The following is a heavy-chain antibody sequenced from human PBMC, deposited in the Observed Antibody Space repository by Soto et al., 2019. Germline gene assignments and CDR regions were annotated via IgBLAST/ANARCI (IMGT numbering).Heavy chain of an antibody. V-gene: IGHV3-74*01. CDR2: IDYDGTTT. CDR1: GFAFDSYW. J-gene: IGHJ4*02. CDR3: TRGPRPSSAGTGAY. D-gene: IGHD6-13*01. Sequence: EVHLVESGGGLVQPGGSLRLSCAASGFAFDSYWMHWVRQVPGESPVWVSRIDYDGTTTTYADSVKGRFTISRDNANNTLYLQMNSLRAEDTAVYYCTRGPRPSSAGTGAYWGQGTLVTVSS.